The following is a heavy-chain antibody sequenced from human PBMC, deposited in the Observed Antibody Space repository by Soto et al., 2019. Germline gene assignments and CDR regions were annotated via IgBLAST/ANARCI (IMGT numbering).Heavy chain of an antibody. J-gene: IGHJ4*02. CDR3: ARESVVLTKDFDY. D-gene: IGHD2-21*02. Sequence: QVQLLQSGAEVKKPGASVKVSCKASGYTFIDYYMHWVRQAPGQGPEWMGCINPKGGGTKYAQKFQDWVTMTWDTSISTAYMELNRLRSDDTAVYYCARESVVLTKDFDYWGQGTLVTVSS. CDR1: GYTFIDYY. CDR2: INPKGGGT. V-gene: IGHV1-2*04.